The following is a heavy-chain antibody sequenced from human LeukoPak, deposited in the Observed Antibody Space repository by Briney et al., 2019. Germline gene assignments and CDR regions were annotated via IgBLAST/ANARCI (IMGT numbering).Heavy chain of an antibody. CDR3: TTKRIVVVPAAYSTDY. CDR1: GFTFSNAW. D-gene: IGHD2-2*01. CDR2: IKSKTDGGTT. Sequence: GGSLRLSCAASGFTFSNAWMSWVRQAPGKGLEWVGRIKSKTDGGTTDYAAPVKGRFTISRDNSKNTLYLQMNGLKTEDTAVYYCTTKRIVVVPAAYSTDYWGQGTLVTVSS. V-gene: IGHV3-15*01. J-gene: IGHJ4*02.